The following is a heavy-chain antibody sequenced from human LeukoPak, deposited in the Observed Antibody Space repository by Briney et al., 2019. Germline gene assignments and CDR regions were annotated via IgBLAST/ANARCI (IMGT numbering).Heavy chain of an antibody. CDR2: IYSDCTT. CDR1: VFTVSINY. V-gene: IGHV3-53*01. Sequence: PGGSLRLSCAVSVFTVSINYTNWAREVPGKRLELVSTIYSDCTTHYADSVKLRFTISSDNSKNILKLQMSSQSAEDSAVYYCARGLGVGHYFDSWGQGTLVTVAS. J-gene: IGHJ4*02. D-gene: IGHD1-26*01. CDR3: ARGLGVGHYFDS.